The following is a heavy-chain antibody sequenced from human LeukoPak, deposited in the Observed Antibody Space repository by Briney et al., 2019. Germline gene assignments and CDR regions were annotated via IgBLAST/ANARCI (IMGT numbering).Heavy chain of an antibody. CDR1: XXTFTXYD. CDR3: ARISTAAGMAYFFDY. D-gene: IGHD6-13*01. CDR2: MNPNSGNT. Sequence: ASXXVSCKXSXXTFTXYDIXXVRQAPGQGLEWMGWMNPNSGNTDYAQKFQGRVTITRNTSISTAYMELSSLRSEDTAVYYCARISTAAGMAYFFDYWGQGTLVTVSS. V-gene: IGHV1-8*01. J-gene: IGHJ4*02.